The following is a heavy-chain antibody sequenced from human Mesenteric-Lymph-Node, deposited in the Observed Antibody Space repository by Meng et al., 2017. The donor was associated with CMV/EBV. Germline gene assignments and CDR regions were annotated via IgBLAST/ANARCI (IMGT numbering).Heavy chain of an antibody. J-gene: IGHJ4*02. D-gene: IGHD2-2*01. Sequence: GYTFTAYYIHWVRQAPGQGLEWVGRIDPYTGEANYAQHFLGRVTMTRDTSISTVYMELSGLRSDDTAVYYCARLVVVVPAAIVSDYWGQGTLVTVSS. CDR2: IDPYTGEA. CDR1: GYTFTAYY. V-gene: IGHV1-2*06. CDR3: ARLVVVVPAAIVSDY.